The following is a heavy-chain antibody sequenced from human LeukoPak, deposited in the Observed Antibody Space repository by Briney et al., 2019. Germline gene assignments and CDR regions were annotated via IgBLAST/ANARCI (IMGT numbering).Heavy chain of an antibody. Sequence: ASVKVSCKASGYTFTAYYIYWVRQAPGQGLEWMGWISAYNGNTNYAQKLQGRVTMTTDTSTSTAYMELRSLRSDDTAVYYCARLFGGARNWFDPWGQGTLVTVSS. D-gene: IGHD3-10*02. CDR2: ISAYNGNT. V-gene: IGHV1-18*04. CDR1: GYTFTAYY. J-gene: IGHJ5*02. CDR3: ARLFGGARNWFDP.